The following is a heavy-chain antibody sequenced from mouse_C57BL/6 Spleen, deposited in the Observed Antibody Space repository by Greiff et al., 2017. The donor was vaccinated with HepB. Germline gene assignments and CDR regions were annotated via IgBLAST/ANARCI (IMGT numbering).Heavy chain of an antibody. CDR2: IYPGSGST. CDR3: ARDRIYYDYYYAMDY. CDR1: GYTFTSYW. V-gene: IGHV1-55*01. D-gene: IGHD2-4*01. Sequence: QVQLQQPGAELVKPGASVKMSCKASGYTFTSYWITWVKQRPGQGLEWIGDIYPGSGSTNYNEKFKSKATLTVDTSSSTAYMQLSSLTSEDSAVYYCARDRIYYDYYYAMDYWGQGTSVTVSS. J-gene: IGHJ4*01.